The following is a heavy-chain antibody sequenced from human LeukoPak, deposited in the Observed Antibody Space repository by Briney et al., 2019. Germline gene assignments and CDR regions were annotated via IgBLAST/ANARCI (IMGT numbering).Heavy chain of an antibody. J-gene: IGHJ6*03. Sequence: SETLSLTCTVSGGSISSGSYYWSWIRQPAGKGLEWIGRIYTSGSTNYNPSLKSRVTMSVDTSKNQFSLKLSSVTAADTAVYYCARLKVVPAAFNYYYYYYMDVWGKGTTVTVSS. CDR1: GGSISSGSYY. V-gene: IGHV4-61*02. CDR2: IYTSGST. D-gene: IGHD2-2*01. CDR3: ARLKVVPAAFNYYYYYYMDV.